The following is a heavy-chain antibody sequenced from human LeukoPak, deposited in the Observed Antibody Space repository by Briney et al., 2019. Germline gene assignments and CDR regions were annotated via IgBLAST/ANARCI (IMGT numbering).Heavy chain of an antibody. CDR2: RYGGST. D-gene: IGHD1-1*01. CDR1: GFTFSSYG. Sequence: PGGTLRLSCAASGFTFSSYGMSWVRQVPGKGLEWVSGRYGGSTGNADSVKGLFTIYRDNAKNSLYLKMNSLRGEDTALYYCARGGLIQRHAFDIWGQGTMVTVSS. V-gene: IGHV3-20*04. J-gene: IGHJ3*02. CDR3: ARGGLIQRHAFDI.